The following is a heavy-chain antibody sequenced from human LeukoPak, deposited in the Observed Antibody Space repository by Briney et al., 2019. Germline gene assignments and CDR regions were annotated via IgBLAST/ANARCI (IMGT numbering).Heavy chain of an antibody. Sequence: SETLSLTCTVSGGSISSYYWCWIRQPAGKGLEWIGRIYTSGSTNYNPSLKSRVTISVDKSKSQFSLKLSSVTAADTAVYYCARDSYCTNGVCYTYWGQGTLVTVSS. J-gene: IGHJ4*02. V-gene: IGHV4-4*07. CDR1: GGSISSYY. D-gene: IGHD2-8*01. CDR3: ARDSYCTNGVCYTY. CDR2: IYTSGST.